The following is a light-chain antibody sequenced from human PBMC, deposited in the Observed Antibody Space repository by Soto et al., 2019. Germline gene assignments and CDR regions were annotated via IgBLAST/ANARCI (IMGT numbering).Light chain of an antibody. CDR2: GAS. Sequence: EIVMTQSPATLSVSPGERATLSCRASQSVGSNLAWYQQKPGQAPRLLIYGASTRATGIPARFSGSGSGTEFTLTISSLPSEDFAIYHCQQYNNWPYTFGQGTKLEIK. CDR1: QSVGSN. CDR3: QQYNNWPYT. V-gene: IGKV3-15*01. J-gene: IGKJ2*01.